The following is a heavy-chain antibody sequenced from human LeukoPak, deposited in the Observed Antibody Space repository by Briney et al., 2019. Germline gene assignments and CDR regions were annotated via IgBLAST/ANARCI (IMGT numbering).Heavy chain of an antibody. V-gene: IGHV3-30*18. J-gene: IGHJ3*02. Sequence: GRSLRLSCAASGFTSSSYGMHWVRQAPGKGLEWVAVISYDGSNRYYADSVKGRFTISRDNSKNTLYLQMNSLRAEDTAVYYCAKPYGDYFAGAFDIWGQGTMVTVSS. CDR1: GFTSSSYG. D-gene: IGHD4-17*01. CDR3: AKPYGDYFAGAFDI. CDR2: ISYDGSNR.